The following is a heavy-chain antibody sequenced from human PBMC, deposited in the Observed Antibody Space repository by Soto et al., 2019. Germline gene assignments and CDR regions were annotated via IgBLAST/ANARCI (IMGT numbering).Heavy chain of an antibody. CDR1: GFTFGTTD. J-gene: IGHJ5*02. D-gene: IGHD3-10*01. CDR2: IDGSGGIT. V-gene: IGHV3-23*01. Sequence: GALRLSCAASGFTFGTTDMSWVRQAPGEGLEWVSTIDGSGGITYYADSVKGRFTISRDNSRNTVYLQMNSPRGDDTALYYCVKNSGWFNTWGQGALVTVSS. CDR3: VKNSGWFNT.